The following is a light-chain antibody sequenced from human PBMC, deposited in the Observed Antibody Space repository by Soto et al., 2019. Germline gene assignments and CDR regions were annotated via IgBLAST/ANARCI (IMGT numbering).Light chain of an antibody. V-gene: IGKV3-20*01. Sequence: EIVLTQSPGILSLSPGERATLSCRASQSVSSNYLAWYQQKPGQAPRLLIYGASNRATGVPDRFSGSGSGTDFTLSISRLEPEDFAVYYCQQYGRSAFTFGPGTKVDIK. CDR2: GAS. J-gene: IGKJ3*01. CDR3: QQYGRSAFT. CDR1: QSVSSNY.